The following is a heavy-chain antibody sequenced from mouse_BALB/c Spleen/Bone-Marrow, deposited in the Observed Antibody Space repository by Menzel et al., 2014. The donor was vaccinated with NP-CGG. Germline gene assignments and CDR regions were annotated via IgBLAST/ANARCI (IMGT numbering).Heavy chain of an antibody. CDR3: ATYGNYVGYARDY. CDR2: IWGGGST. CDR1: GFSLSRYS. J-gene: IGHJ4*01. Sequence: VKLEESGPGLVAPSQSLSITCTVSGFSLSRYSVHWVRQPPGKGLEWLGMIWGGGSTDYNSALKARLSISKDNSKSQVFLKMNSLQTDDTAMYYCATYGNYVGYARDYWGQGTSVTVSS. V-gene: IGHV2-6-4*01. D-gene: IGHD2-10*02.